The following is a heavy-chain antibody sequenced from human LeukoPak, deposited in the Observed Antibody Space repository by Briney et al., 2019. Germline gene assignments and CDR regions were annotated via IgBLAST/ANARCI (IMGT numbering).Heavy chain of an antibody. V-gene: IGHV1-2*02. CDR1: GYTFTGDY. CDR3: AREVDTVTTKDY. J-gene: IGHJ4*02. Sequence: ASVKVSCKASGYTFTGDYMHWVRQAPGQGLEWMGWINPNSGGTNYAQKFQGRVTMTRDTSISTAYMELSRLRSDDTAVYYCAREVDTVTTKDYWGQGTLVTVSS. CDR2: INPNSGGT. D-gene: IGHD4-17*01.